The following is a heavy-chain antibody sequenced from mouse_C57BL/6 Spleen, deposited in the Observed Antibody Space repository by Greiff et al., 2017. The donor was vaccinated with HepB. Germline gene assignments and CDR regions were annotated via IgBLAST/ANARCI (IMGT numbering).Heavy chain of an antibody. CDR2: IYPGDGDT. Sequence: VMLVESGPELVKPGASVKISCKASGYAFSSSWMNWVKQRPGKGLEWIGRIYPGDGDTNYNGKFKGKATLTADKSSSTAYMQLSSLTSEDSAVYFCAREIYGSSAWFAYWGQGTLVTVSA. J-gene: IGHJ3*01. V-gene: IGHV1-82*01. CDR1: GYAFSSSW. D-gene: IGHD1-1*01. CDR3: AREIYGSSAWFAY.